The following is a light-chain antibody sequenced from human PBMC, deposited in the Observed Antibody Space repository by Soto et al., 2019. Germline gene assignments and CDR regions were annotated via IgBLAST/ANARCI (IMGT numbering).Light chain of an antibody. CDR3: QEYNTWPWT. Sequence: EIVLTQSPGTLSLSPGERATLPCRASQSVNSNLAWYQQKLGQAPRVLIFGASTRATGIPARFSGSGSGTEFSLTINSLQSEDFAVYYCQEYNTWPWTFGQGTKVDIK. J-gene: IGKJ1*01. CDR2: GAS. CDR1: QSVNSN. V-gene: IGKV3-15*01.